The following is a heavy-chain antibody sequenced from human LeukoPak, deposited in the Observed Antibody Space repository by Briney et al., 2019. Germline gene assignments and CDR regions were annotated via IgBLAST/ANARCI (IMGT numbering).Heavy chain of an antibody. CDR3: ARDLDSGWYAIYAY. J-gene: IGHJ4*02. D-gene: IGHD6-19*01. CDR2: ISSSGSTI. Sequence: PGGSLRLSCAACGFTFSYYYMSWIRQAPGKGLEWVSYISSSGSTIYYADSVKGRFTISRDNAKNSLYLQMNSLRAEDTAVYYCARDLDSGWYAIYAYWGQGTLVTVSS. CDR1: GFTFSYYY. V-gene: IGHV3-11*01.